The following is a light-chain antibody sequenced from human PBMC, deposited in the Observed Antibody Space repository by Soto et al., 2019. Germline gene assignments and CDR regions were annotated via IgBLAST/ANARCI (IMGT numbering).Light chain of an antibody. CDR3: QSYDSSLSGRVV. CDR2: GNT. CDR1: SSNIGAGHD. J-gene: IGLJ2*01. V-gene: IGLV1-40*01. Sequence: QSVLTQPPSVSGAPGQRVTISCTGSSSNIGAGHDVHWYQQLPGTAPKLVIYGNTNRPSGVPDRFSGSKSGTSASLAITGLQAEDEADYYCQSYDSSLSGRVVFGGGTKVTVL.